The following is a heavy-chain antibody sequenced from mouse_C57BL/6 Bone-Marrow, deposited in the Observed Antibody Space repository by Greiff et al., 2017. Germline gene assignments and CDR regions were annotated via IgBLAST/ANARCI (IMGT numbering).Heavy chain of an antibody. CDR2: ISSGGDYI. J-gene: IGHJ1*03. Sequence: DVMLVESGEGLVKPGGSLTLSCAASGFTFSSYAMSWVRQTPEKKLEWVAYISSGGDYIYYAATVKGRFTISSDTARNTLYVEMSSLKSEDTAMYYCTRDITTVEYGYFDVWGTGTTVTVSS. CDR3: TRDITTVEYGYFDV. V-gene: IGHV5-9-1*02. CDR1: GFTFSSYA. D-gene: IGHD1-1*01.